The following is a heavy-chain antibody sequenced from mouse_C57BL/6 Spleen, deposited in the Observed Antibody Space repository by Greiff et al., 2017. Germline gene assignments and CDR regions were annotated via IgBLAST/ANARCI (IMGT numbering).Heavy chain of an antibody. CDR1: GYTFTDYY. CDR2: INPKNGDT. J-gene: IGHJ1*03. Sequence: VQLQQSGAELVRPGASVKLSCTASGYTFTDYYMHWVKQSPGQGLEWIGGINPKNGDTDYTPKFKGKATLTADKSSSTAYMELRSLTSEDSAVYYGAIAGNSGRYFDYWGTGTTLTVSS. CDR3: AIAGNSGRYFDY. D-gene: IGHD3-1*01. V-gene: IGHV1-34*01.